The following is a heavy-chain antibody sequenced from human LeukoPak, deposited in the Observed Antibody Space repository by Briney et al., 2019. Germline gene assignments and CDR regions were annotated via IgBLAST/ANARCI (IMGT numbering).Heavy chain of an antibody. Sequence: GASVKVSCKASGYTFTGYYMHWVRQAPGQGLEWMGWINPNSGGTNYAQKFQGRVTMTRDTSISTAYMELSRLRSDDTAVYYCARELGETISAADDYWGQGTLVTVSS. CDR2: INPNSGGT. D-gene: IGHD6-13*01. V-gene: IGHV1-2*02. J-gene: IGHJ4*02. CDR3: ARELGETISAADDY. CDR1: GYTFTGYY.